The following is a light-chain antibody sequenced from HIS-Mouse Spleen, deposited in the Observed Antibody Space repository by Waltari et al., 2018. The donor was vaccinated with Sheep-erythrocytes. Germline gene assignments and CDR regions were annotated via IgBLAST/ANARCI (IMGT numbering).Light chain of an antibody. J-gene: IGLJ1*01. V-gene: IGLV3-25*03. CDR3: QSVESSGTYV. CDR2: KDS. CDR1: ALPKQY. Sequence: SYELTQPPSVSVSPGQTARITCSGDALPKQYAYWYQQKPGQAPVLVIYKDSERPSGIPERFAGSSSGTTVTLTISGVQAEDEADYYCQSVESSGTYVFGTGTKVTVL.